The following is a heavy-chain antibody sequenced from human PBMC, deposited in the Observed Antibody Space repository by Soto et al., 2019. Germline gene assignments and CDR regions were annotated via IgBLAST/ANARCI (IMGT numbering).Heavy chain of an antibody. CDR3: ARQRGSSGWFSTYYFDY. Sequence: QLQLQESGPGLVKPSETLSLTCTVSGGSISSSSYYWGWIRQPPGKGLEWIGSIYDSGSTYYNPSLKSRVTISVDTSKNQFSLKLSSVTAADTAVYYCARQRGSSGWFSTYYFDYWGQGTLVTVSS. D-gene: IGHD6-19*01. J-gene: IGHJ4*02. V-gene: IGHV4-39*01. CDR1: GGSISSSSYY. CDR2: IYDSGST.